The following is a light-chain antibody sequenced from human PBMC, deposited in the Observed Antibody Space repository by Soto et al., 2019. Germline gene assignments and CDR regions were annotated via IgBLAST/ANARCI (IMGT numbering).Light chain of an antibody. J-gene: IGLJ1*01. CDR2: EVS. CDR1: SRDVGSYNL. CDR3: CSYAGSSTYV. V-gene: IGLV2-23*02. Sequence: QSALTQPASVSGSPGQSITISCTGTSRDVGSYNLVSWYQQHPGKAPKVMIYEVSKRPSGVPNRFSGSKSGNTASLTISGLQAEDEADYYCCSYAGSSTYVFGTWTKVTVL.